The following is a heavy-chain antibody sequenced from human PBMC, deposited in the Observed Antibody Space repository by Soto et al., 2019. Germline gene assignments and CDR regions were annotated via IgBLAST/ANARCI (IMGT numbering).Heavy chain of an antibody. V-gene: IGHV3-30-3*01. CDR2: ISYDGDNK. Sequence: QVQLVESGGGVVQPGRSLRLSCAASGFTFSYHALNWVRQAPGKGLEWVAVISYDGDNKYIAESVKGRFTISRDNSKNTVYLQMNSLRAEDTAMYFCARGTTTSAFSARDVWGQGTTVTVSS. CDR3: ARGTTTSAFSARDV. CDR1: GFTFSYHA. D-gene: IGHD1-1*01. J-gene: IGHJ6*02.